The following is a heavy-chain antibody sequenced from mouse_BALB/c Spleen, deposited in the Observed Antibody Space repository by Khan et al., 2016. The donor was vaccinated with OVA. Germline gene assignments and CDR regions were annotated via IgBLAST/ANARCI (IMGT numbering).Heavy chain of an antibody. J-gene: IGHJ3*01. CDR2: ISSGSSTI. Sequence: EVELVESGGGLVQPGGSRKLSCAASGFTFSYFGMHWVRQAPEKGLEWVAYISSGSSTIYYADTVKGRFTISRDNPKNTLLLQMTSLRSEDTAMYSCASSRFWSWFASWGQGTLVTVSA. CDR1: GFTFSYFG. V-gene: IGHV5-17*02. CDR3: ASSRFWSWFAS.